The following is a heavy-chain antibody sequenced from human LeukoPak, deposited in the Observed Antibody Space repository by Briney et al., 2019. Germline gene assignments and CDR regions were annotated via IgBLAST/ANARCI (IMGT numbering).Heavy chain of an antibody. CDR2: IYTSGST. Sequence: SETLSLTCTVSGGSISSYYWSWIRQPAGKGLEWIGRIYTSGSTNYNPSLKSRVTMSVDTSKNQFSLKLSSVTAADTAVYYCARDGRDFWSGYYTDNNWFDPWGQGTLVTVSS. CDR1: GGSISSYY. V-gene: IGHV4-4*07. CDR3: ARDGRDFWSGYYTDNNWFDP. J-gene: IGHJ5*02. D-gene: IGHD3-3*01.